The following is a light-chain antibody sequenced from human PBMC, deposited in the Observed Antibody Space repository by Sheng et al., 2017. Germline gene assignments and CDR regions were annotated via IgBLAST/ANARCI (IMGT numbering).Light chain of an antibody. V-gene: IGKV3-20*01. Sequence: EIVLTQSPGTLSLSPGERATLSCRASQSVSSTYLAWYQQKPGQAPRLLIYGASSRATGIPDRFSGTGSGTDFSLIISSLQSEDFAVYYCQQYGSSPWTFGQGTKVEIK. J-gene: IGKJ1*01. CDR2: GAS. CDR3: QQYGSSPWT. CDR1: QSVSSTY.